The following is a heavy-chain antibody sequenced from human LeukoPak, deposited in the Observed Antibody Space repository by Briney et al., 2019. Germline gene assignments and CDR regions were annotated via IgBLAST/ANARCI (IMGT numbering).Heavy chain of an antibody. J-gene: IGHJ6*03. CDR1: GFTFSSYE. CDR2: ISGSDSTI. V-gene: IGHV3-48*03. CDR3: VRDGFLGAYYYMDV. Sequence: QPGGSLRLSCAASGFTFSSYEMNWVRQAPGKGLEWVSYISGSDSTIYYADSVKGRFTISRDNAKNSLYLQMNSLRAEDTAVYYCVRDGFLGAYYYMDVWGKGTTVTISS. D-gene: IGHD2-2*03.